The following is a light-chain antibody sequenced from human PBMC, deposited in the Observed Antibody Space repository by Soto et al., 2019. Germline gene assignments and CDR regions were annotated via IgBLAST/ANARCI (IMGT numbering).Light chain of an antibody. J-gene: IGKJ4*01. CDR3: QQNYSTPLA. CDR2: AAS. CDR1: QSISGD. Sequence: DIQMTQSPFSLSASVGDRVTITCRASQSISGDLNWYQQKPGKAPNLLIYAASTLESGVPSRFSGSGSGTDFTLTISSLQLEDFATYYCQQNYSTPLAFGGGTKVDI. V-gene: IGKV1-39*01.